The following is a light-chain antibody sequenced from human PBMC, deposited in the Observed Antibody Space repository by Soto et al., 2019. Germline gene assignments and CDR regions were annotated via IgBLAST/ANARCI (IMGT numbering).Light chain of an antibody. Sequence: QPVLTQPPSVSGAPGQRVTISCTGSSSSIGAGYGVHWYQQFPGTAPRLLIYADNNRPSGVPERFSGSKSGSSASLAITGLLAEDEADYYCQSYDSSLHVVFGGGTKLT. CDR3: QSYDSSLHVV. CDR1: SSSIGAGYG. CDR2: ADN. V-gene: IGLV1-40*01. J-gene: IGLJ2*01.